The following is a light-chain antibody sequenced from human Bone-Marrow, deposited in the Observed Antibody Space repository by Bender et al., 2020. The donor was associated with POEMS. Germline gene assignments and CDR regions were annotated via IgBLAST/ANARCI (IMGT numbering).Light chain of an antibody. Sequence: QSVLTQPPSTSGTPGQTISISCSGGASNIGNNDVYWYQHLPGTAPKLLLYRNIQRSSGVPDRFSGSRSGTSASLAISGLRSEDEADYFCATWDDSLNVWLFGGGTKLTVL. CDR2: RNI. CDR1: ASNIGNND. V-gene: IGLV1-47*01. J-gene: IGLJ2*01. CDR3: ATWDDSLNVWL.